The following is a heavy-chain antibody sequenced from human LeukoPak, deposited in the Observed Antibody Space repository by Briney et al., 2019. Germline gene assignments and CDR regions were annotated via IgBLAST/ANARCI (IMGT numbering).Heavy chain of an antibody. V-gene: IGHV3-73*01. CDR1: GFTLSGSA. J-gene: IGHJ4*02. D-gene: IGHD4-17*01. Sequence: GGSLRLSCAASGFTLSGSAMHWVRQASGKGLEWVGRIRSKANSYATAYAASVKGRFTISRDDSKNTAYLQMNSLKTEDTAVYYCTIGDPFDYWGQGTLVTVSS. CDR2: IRSKANSYAT. CDR3: TIGDPFDY.